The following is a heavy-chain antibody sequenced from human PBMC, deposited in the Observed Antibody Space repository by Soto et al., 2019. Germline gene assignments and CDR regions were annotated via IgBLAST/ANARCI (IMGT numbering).Heavy chain of an antibody. CDR1: GGSVNIGTYY. Sequence: SETLSLTCTVPGGSVNIGTYYWSWIRQPPGKGLEWIASIYYSGSTYYNPSLKSRATISVDTSKNQFSLKLTSVTAADTAVYYCAREYESSPTDWGQGTLVTSPQ. D-gene: IGHD6-13*01. CDR3: AREYESSPTD. CDR2: IYYSGST. V-gene: IGHV4-39*02. J-gene: IGHJ4*02.